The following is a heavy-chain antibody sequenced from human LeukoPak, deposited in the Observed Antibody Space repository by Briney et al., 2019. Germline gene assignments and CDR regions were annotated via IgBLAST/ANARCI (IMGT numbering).Heavy chain of an antibody. Sequence: PGGSLRLSCAASGFTFSSYPMHWVRQAPGKGLEWVALISYGGSNKYYADSVKGRFTLSRDNSKNTLFLQMNSLRAEDTAVYYCARESPFFDYWGQGTLVTVSS. CDR1: GFTFSSYP. CDR3: ARESPFFDY. J-gene: IGHJ4*02. CDR2: ISYGGSNK. V-gene: IGHV3-30-3*01.